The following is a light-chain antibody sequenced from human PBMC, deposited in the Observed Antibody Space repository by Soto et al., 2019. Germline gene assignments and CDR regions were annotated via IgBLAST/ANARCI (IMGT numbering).Light chain of an antibody. CDR2: GAS. J-gene: IGKJ4*01. Sequence: EIVMTQSPATLSVSPGERATLSCRASQSVSSNLAWYQQKPGQAPRLLIYGASTRATGIPARFSGSGSGTEFTLTISSLQSEDFVVYYCQQYNNWPPGALPVGGGTKVEIK. V-gene: IGKV3-15*01. CDR1: QSVSSN. CDR3: QQYNNWPPGALP.